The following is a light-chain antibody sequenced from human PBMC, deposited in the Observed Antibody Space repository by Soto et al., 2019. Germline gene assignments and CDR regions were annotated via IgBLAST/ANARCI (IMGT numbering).Light chain of an antibody. J-gene: IGKJ4*01. Sequence: EIVMTQSPATLSVSPGERATLSCRASQAIRSNLAWYQQKPGQAPRLLIYDASSRATGVPARFSGSGSGTDFPLSISSLQSEDSAVYFCQQYNSWPPLTFGGGTKVDIK. CDR3: QQYNSWPPLT. CDR1: QAIRSN. CDR2: DAS. V-gene: IGKV3-15*01.